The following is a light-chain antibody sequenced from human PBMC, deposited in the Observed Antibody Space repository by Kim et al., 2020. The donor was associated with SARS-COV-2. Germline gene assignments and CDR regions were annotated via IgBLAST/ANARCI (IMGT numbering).Light chain of an antibody. Sequence: VSPGERVTLSCGSTKRVNDNLAWYQQKPGQPPRLLVYGGSVTPTYIPARFSGSGSKTEYTLTVTSLQSEDFAIYYCQQYDEWPWTFGQGTKVDIK. V-gene: IGKV3-15*01. J-gene: IGKJ1*01. CDR2: GGS. CDR1: KRVNDN. CDR3: QQYDEWPWT.